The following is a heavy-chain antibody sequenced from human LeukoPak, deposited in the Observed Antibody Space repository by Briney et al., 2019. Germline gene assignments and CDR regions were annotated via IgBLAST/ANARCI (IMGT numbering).Heavy chain of an antibody. J-gene: IGHJ4*02. CDR1: GFTFSSYW. D-gene: IGHD6-13*01. Sequence: PGGSLRLSCAASGFTFSSYWMHWVRQAPGEGLQWVSRVTGDGRSTNYADSVKGRFTISRDNAKNTLYLQMNSLRAEDTAVYYCAREVITAANYFDYWGQGTQVTVSS. V-gene: IGHV3-74*01. CDR2: VTGDGRST. CDR3: AREVITAANYFDY.